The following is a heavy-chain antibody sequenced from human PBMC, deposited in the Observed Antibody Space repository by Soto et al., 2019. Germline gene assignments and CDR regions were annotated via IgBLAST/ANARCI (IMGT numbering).Heavy chain of an antibody. D-gene: IGHD2-21*01. J-gene: IGHJ4*02. V-gene: IGHV4-30-2*01. Sequence: QLQLQESASGLVKPSQTLSLTCAVSGGSISSGGYSWSWIRQPPGKGLEWIGYIYHSGSTYYNPSLKSRVTRAVDGSKNQFSLKLSSVTAADTAVYYCARGNVVAIDYWGQGTLVTVSS. CDR1: GGSISSGGYS. CDR3: ARGNVVAIDY. CDR2: IYHSGST.